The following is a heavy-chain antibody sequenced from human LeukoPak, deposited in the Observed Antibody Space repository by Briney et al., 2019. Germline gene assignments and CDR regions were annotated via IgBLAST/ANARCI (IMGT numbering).Heavy chain of an antibody. CDR2: IYYSGST. V-gene: IGHV4-31*03. CDR3: ARAPLLYGSGSYYPDHFDY. D-gene: IGHD3-10*01. Sequence: PSETLPLTCTVSGGSISSGGYYWSWIRQHPGKGLEWIGYIYYSGSTYYNPSLKSRVTISVDTSKNQFSLKLSSVTAADTAVYYCARAPLLYGSGSYYPDHFDYWGQGTLVTVSS. J-gene: IGHJ4*02. CDR1: GGSISSGGYY.